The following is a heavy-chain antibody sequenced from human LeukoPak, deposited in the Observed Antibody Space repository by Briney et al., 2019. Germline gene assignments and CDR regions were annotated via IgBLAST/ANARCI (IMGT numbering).Heavy chain of an antibody. J-gene: IGHJ2*01. CDR1: GYSFTSYW. CDR2: IYPGDSDT. Sequence: GESLKISCKGSGYSFTSYWIGWVRQMPGKGLEWMGTIYPGDSDTRYSPSFQGQVTISADKSISTAYLQWSSLKASDTAMYYCARHPRDGYINWYFDLWGRGTLVTVSS. D-gene: IGHD5-24*01. CDR3: ARHPRDGYINWYFDL. V-gene: IGHV5-51*01.